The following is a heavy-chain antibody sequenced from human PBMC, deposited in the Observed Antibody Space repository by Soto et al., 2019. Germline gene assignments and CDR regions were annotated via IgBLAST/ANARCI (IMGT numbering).Heavy chain of an antibody. D-gene: IGHD6-13*01. CDR2: ISSNSASI. J-gene: IGHJ5*02. V-gene: IGHV3-21*01. CDR3: TRDASRDSSARGWFDP. CDR1: GFTFRSFT. Sequence: GVYLRISCSASGFTFRSFTMNWLRQAPGKGLEWVSTISSNSASIYYTDALRGRFTISRDNAKNSLHLQMNSLRAEDTAVYYCTRDASRDSSARGWFDPWGPGTLVTVSS.